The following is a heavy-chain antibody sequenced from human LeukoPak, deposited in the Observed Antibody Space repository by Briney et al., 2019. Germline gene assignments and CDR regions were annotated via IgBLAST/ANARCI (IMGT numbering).Heavy chain of an antibody. D-gene: IGHD3-22*01. V-gene: IGHV1-8*01. CDR3: ASGRSPRFATMIVVVTKGYYFDY. CDR2: MNPNSGNT. J-gene: IGHJ4*02. CDR1: GYTFTSYE. Sequence: GASVKVSCKASGYTFTSYEINWVRQATGQGLEWVGWMNPNSGNTGCAQKFQCRVTMTRNTSISTDYMELSSLRSEDTAVYYCASGRSPRFATMIVVVTKGYYFDYWGQGTLVTVSS.